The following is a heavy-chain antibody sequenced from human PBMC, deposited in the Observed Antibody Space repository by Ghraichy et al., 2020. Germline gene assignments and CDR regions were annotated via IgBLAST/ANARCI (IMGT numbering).Heavy chain of an antibody. CDR1: GYTLTELS. CDR3: ATWLSGATTSVPELIDY. CDR2: FDPEDGET. V-gene: IGHV1-24*01. Sequence: ASVKVSCKVSGYTLTELSMHWVRQAPGKGLEWMGGFDPEDGETIYAQKFQGRVTMTEDTSTDTAYMELSSLRSEDTAVYYCATWLSGATTSVPELIDYWGQGTLVTVSS. J-gene: IGHJ4*02. D-gene: IGHD1-26*01.